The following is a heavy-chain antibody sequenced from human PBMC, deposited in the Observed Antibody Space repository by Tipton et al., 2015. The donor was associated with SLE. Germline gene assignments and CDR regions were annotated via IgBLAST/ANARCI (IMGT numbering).Heavy chain of an antibody. V-gene: IGHV1-18*04. D-gene: IGHD3-10*01. J-gene: IGHJ4*02. CDR2: INPYNGNT. Sequence: VQLVQSGAEVKKTGASVKVSCKASGYTFTSYYMHWVRQAPGQGLEWMGWINPYNGNTNYAQKLQGRVTMTTDTSTSTAYMELRSLRSDDTAVYYCAKDGEEGYYGSGSYLDYWGQGTLVTVSS. CDR3: AKDGEEGYYGSGSYLDY. CDR1: GYTFTSYY.